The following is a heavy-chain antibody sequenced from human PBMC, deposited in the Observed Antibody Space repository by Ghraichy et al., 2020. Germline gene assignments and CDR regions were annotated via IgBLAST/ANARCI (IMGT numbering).Heavy chain of an antibody. CDR3: TKAGRGIIDY. CDR1: GFTFSSYW. Sequence: GGSLRLSCAASGFTFSSYWLHWVRHAPGKGLEWISQINTDGTSSTYSDSVKGRFSVSRDNAESTLHLQMNSLRAEDTAVYYCTKAGRGIIDYWGQGTLVTVSS. CDR2: INTDGTSS. V-gene: IGHV3-74*01. J-gene: IGHJ4*02.